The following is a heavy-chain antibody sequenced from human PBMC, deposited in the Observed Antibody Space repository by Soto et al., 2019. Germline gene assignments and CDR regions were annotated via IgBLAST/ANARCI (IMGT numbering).Heavy chain of an antibody. D-gene: IGHD4-17*01. CDR3: AKLSIQKSWAVTFDQ. CDR1: GFTFGDYG. CDR2: ISYDGSET. Sequence: QVHLVESGGGVVQPGRSLRLSCAASGFTFGDYGMHWVRQAPGKGLEGVADISYDGSETYYADSVEGRFTVSRENSKSVLYLQMNSLRLDDTAVYYCAKLSIQKSWAVTFDQWGQGTLVTVSS. J-gene: IGHJ4*02. V-gene: IGHV3-30*18.